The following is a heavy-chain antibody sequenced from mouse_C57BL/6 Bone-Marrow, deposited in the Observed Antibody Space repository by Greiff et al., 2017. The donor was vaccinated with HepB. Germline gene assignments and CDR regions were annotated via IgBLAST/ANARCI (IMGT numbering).Heavy chain of an antibody. J-gene: IGHJ2*01. D-gene: IGHD1-1*01. V-gene: IGHV1-64*01. CDR1: GYTFTSYW. CDR3: ARGGFTTVVGFDY. Sequence: VQLQQPGAELVKPGASVKLSCKASGYTFTSYWMHWVKQRPGQGLEWIGMIHPNSGSTNYNEKFKSKATLTVDKSSSTAYMQLSSLTSEDSAVYYCARGGFTTVVGFDYWGQGTTLTVSS. CDR2: IHPNSGST.